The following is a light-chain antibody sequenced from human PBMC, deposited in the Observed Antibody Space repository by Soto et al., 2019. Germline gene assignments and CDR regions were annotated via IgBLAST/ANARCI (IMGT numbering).Light chain of an antibody. V-gene: IGLV2-23*02. CDR1: SSDVGSYNL. CDR2: EVS. Sequence: QSALTQPASVSGSPGQSITISCSGTSSDVGSYNLGSWYQQHPGKAPKLLIYEVSKRPSGVSNRFSGSKSGNTASLTISGLQAEDEADYYCCSYAGSSNVVFGGGTKLTVL. CDR3: CSYAGSSNVV. J-gene: IGLJ2*01.